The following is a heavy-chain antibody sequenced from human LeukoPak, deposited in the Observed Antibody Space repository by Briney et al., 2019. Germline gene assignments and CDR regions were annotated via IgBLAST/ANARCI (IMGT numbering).Heavy chain of an antibody. D-gene: IGHD3-22*01. Sequence: PGGSLRLSCAASGFTFSSYGMSWVRQAPGKGLEWVSAISGSGGSTYYADSVKGRFTISRDNSKNTLYLQMNSLRAEDTAVYYCAKPPNYYDSSGYDYWGQGTLVTVSS. CDR1: GFTFSSYG. CDR2: ISGSGGST. CDR3: AKPPNYYDSSGYDY. V-gene: IGHV3-23*01. J-gene: IGHJ4*02.